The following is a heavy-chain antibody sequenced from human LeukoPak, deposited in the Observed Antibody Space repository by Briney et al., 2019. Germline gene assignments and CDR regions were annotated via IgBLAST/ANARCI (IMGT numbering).Heavy chain of an antibody. Sequence: QPGRSLRLSCAASGFALSSYAVLWVRHAPGKGLAYVSAISGNGDSTYYANSVKGRFTISRDNSKNTLYLQMGSLRAEDMAVYYCARESNGDYGNTFDVWGQGTMVTVSS. D-gene: IGHD4-17*01. V-gene: IGHV3-64*01. CDR3: ARESNGDYGNTFDV. CDR1: GFALSSYA. J-gene: IGHJ3*01. CDR2: ISGNGDST.